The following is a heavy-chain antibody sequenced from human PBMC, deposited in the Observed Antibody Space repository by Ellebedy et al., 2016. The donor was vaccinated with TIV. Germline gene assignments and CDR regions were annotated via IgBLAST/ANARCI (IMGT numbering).Heavy chain of an antibody. CDR1: GFIFSNYG. CDR2: IRSTGSDK. V-gene: IGHV3-21*06. D-gene: IGHD2-15*01. Sequence: GESLKISCAASGFIFSNYGVNWVRQSPGKGLEWVSSIRSTGSDKYYAESVKGRFTISRDNAQDTLFLQMNSLRAEDTAVYFCSRGWSTPDSWGQGTLVIVSS. CDR3: SRGWSTPDS. J-gene: IGHJ4*02.